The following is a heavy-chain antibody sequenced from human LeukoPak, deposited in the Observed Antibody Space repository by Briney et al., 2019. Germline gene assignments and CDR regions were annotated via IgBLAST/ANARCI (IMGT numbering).Heavy chain of an antibody. J-gene: IGHJ6*02. CDR1: GVTVSNNH. D-gene: IGHD6-6*01. CDR2: IYSGGST. CDR3: ARRHSSSWGMGV. Sequence: PGGSLRLSCAASGVTVSNNHMSWVRQAPGKGLEWVSVIYSGGSTYYADSVKGRFTISRDNSKNTLNLQMNSLRAEDTAVYYCARRHSSSWGMGVWGQGTTVTVSS. V-gene: IGHV3-66*04.